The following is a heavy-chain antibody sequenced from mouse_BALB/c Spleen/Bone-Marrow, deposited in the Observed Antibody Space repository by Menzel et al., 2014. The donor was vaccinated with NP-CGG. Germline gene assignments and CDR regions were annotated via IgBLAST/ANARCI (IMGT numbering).Heavy chain of an antibody. Sequence: EVKLVESGGGLVQPGGSLKLSCAASGFTFSSYGMSWVRQTPAKGLEWVETINSNGGSTYYPDSVKGRFTISRDNAKNTLYLQMSSLKSEDTAMYYCARDPLYYYAWGQGTLVTVSA. J-gene: IGHJ3*01. CDR3: ARDPLYYYA. V-gene: IGHV5-6-3*01. D-gene: IGHD1-1*01. CDR2: INSNGGST. CDR1: GFTFSSYG.